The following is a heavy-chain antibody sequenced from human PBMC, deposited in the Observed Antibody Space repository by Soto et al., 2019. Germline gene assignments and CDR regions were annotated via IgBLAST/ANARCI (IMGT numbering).Heavy chain of an antibody. CDR3: AKKRVAMAPFDY. D-gene: IGHD5-18*01. Sequence: SETLSLTCTVSGGSISSYYWSWIRQPPGKGLEWIGYIYYSGSTNYNPSLKSRVTISVDTSKNQFSLKLSSVTAADTAVYYCAKKRVAMAPFDYWGQETLVTVSS. CDR1: GGSISSYY. J-gene: IGHJ4*02. V-gene: IGHV4-59*01. CDR2: IYYSGST.